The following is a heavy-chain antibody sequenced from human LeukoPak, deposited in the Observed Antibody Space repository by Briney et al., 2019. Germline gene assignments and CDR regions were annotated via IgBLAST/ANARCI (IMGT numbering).Heavy chain of an antibody. J-gene: IGHJ4*02. CDR1: GFTFDDYA. V-gene: IGHV3-43*02. D-gene: IGHD5-24*01. Sequence: GGSLRLSCAASGFTFDDYAMHWVRQAPGKGLEWVSLISGDGGSTYYADSVKGRFTISRDNSKNSLYLQMNSLRTEDTALYYCAKDKVATIPLYYFDYWGQGTQVTVSS. CDR2: ISGDGGST. CDR3: AKDKVATIPLYYFDY.